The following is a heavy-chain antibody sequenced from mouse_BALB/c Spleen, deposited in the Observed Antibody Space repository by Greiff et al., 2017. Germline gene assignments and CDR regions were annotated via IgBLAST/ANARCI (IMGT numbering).Heavy chain of an antibody. CDR2: INPSNGGT. CDR3: ARRLYYAMDY. Sequence: QVQLQQSGAELVKPGASVKLSCKASGYTFTSYYMYWVKQRPGQGLEWIGGINPSNGGTNFNEKFKSKATLTVDKSSSTAYMQLSSLTSEDSAVYYCARRLYYAMDYWGQGTSVTVSS. J-gene: IGHJ4*01. CDR1: GYTFTSYY. D-gene: IGHD3-2*02. V-gene: IGHV1S81*02.